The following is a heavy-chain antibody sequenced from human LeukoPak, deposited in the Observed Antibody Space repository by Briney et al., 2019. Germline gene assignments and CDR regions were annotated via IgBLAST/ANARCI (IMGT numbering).Heavy chain of an antibody. J-gene: IGHJ4*02. V-gene: IGHV3-23*01. CDR3: AKDFRIGYSAHFDY. CDR2: IYENGGTT. Sequence: GGSLRLSCVGSGFTFRSHAMSWVRQAPEKGLEFVSGIYENGGTTYYADSVKGRFSISRDNSKNTLYLQMDSLRGEDTAVYYCAKDFRIGYSAHFDYWGQGTLVTVSS. CDR1: GFTFRSHA. D-gene: IGHD2-21*01.